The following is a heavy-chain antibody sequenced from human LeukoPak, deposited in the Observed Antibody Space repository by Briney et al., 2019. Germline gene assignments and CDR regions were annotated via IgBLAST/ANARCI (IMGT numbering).Heavy chain of an antibody. D-gene: IGHD3-16*02. Sequence: SETLSLTCAVSGGSFSGYYWSWIRQPPGKGLEWIGEINHSGSTNYNPSLKSRVTISVDTSKNQFFLKLSSVTAADTAVYYCARGRYLPLYFDYWGQGTLVTVSS. CDR1: GGSFSGYY. CDR3: ARGRYLPLYFDY. V-gene: IGHV4-34*01. CDR2: INHSGST. J-gene: IGHJ4*02.